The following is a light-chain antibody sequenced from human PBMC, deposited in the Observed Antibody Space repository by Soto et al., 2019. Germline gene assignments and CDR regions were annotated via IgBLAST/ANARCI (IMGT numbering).Light chain of an antibody. V-gene: IGLV2-8*01. CDR3: VSFAGGTYV. J-gene: IGLJ1*01. CDR2: DVN. Sequence: QSVLTQPPSASGSPGQSVTISCTGTSSDVGAYIFVSWYQQHPGKAPKLMVYDVNRRPAGVPDRFFGSKSGNTASLTVSGLQAEDEDDYYCVSFAGGTYVFGTGTKLTVL. CDR1: SSDVGAYIF.